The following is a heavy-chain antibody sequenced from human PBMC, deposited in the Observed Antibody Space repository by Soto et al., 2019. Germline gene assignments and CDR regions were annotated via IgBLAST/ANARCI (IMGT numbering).Heavy chain of an antibody. CDR1: GFSLSNARMG. CDR2: IFSNDEK. V-gene: IGHV2-26*01. D-gene: IGHD4-17*01. J-gene: IGHJ5*02. Sequence: ESGPTLGNPTETLTLTCTVSGFSLSNARMGVSWIRQPPGKALEWLAHIFSNDEKSYSTSLKSRLTISKDTSKSQVVLTMTNMDPVDTATYYCARITTGSWFDPWGQGTLVTVSS. CDR3: ARITTGSWFDP.